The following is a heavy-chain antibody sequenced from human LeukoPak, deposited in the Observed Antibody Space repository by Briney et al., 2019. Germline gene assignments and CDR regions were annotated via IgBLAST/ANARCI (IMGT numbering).Heavy chain of an antibody. D-gene: IGHD2-2*01. Sequence: ASVKVSCKASGYTFTSYGISWVRQAPGQGLEWMGWISAYNGNTNYAQKLQGRVTMTTDTSTSTAYMELRSLRSEDTAVYSCARGLRGSSFNAFDIWGQGTMVTVS. J-gene: IGHJ3*02. CDR1: GYTFTSYG. CDR2: ISAYNGNT. V-gene: IGHV1-18*01. CDR3: ARGLRGSSFNAFDI.